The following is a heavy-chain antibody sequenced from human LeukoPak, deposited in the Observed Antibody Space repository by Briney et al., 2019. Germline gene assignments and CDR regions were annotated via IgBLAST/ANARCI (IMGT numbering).Heavy chain of an antibody. Sequence: SETLSLTCTVSGGSISSYYWSWIRQPPGKGLEWIGEINHSGSTNYNPSLKSRVTISVDTSKNQFSLKLSSVTAADTAVYYCARGQDSSRYYYYYMDVWGKGTTVTVSS. CDR1: GGSISSYY. J-gene: IGHJ6*03. D-gene: IGHD2-15*01. CDR2: INHSGST. CDR3: ARGQDSSRYYYYYMDV. V-gene: IGHV4-34*01.